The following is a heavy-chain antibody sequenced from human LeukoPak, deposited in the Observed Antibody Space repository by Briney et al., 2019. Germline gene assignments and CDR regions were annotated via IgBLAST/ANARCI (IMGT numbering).Heavy chain of an antibody. Sequence: SETLSLTCTVSGGSVNSGSYYWSWIRQPPGKGLEWIGYIYYSGSTNYNPSLKSRVTISVDTSKNQFSLKLSSVTAADTAVYYCAREGGATFDYWGQGTLVTVSS. CDR1: GGSVNSGSYY. J-gene: IGHJ4*02. V-gene: IGHV4-61*01. CDR2: IYYSGST. CDR3: AREGGATFDY. D-gene: IGHD1-26*01.